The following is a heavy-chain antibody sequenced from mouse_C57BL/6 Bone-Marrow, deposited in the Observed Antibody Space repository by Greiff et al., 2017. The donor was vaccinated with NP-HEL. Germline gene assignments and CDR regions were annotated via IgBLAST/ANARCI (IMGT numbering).Heavy chain of an antibody. D-gene: IGHD1-1*01. Sequence: QVQLKQSGAELARPGASVKLSCKASGYTFTSYGISWVKQRTGQGLEWIGEIYPRSGNTYYNEKFKGKATLTADKSSSTAYMELRSLTSEDSAVYFCARSVDYYGSSPFAYWGQGTLVTVSA. V-gene: IGHV1-81*01. J-gene: IGHJ3*01. CDR1: GYTFTSYG. CDR3: ARSVDYYGSSPFAY. CDR2: IYPRSGNT.